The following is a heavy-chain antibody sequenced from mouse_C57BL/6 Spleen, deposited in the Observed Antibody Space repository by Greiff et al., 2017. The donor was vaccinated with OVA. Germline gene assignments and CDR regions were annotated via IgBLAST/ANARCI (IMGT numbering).Heavy chain of an antibody. CDR2: INPSSGYT. D-gene: IGHD1-1*01. Sequence: QVQLQQSGAELAKPGASVKLSCKASGYTFTSYWMHWVKQRPGQGLEWIGYINPSSGYTKYNQKFKDKATLTADKSSSTAYMQLSSLTYEDSAVHYCAPDYYGSSYGYWGQGTTLTVSS. CDR1: GYTFTSYW. J-gene: IGHJ2*01. V-gene: IGHV1-7*01. CDR3: APDYYGSSYGY.